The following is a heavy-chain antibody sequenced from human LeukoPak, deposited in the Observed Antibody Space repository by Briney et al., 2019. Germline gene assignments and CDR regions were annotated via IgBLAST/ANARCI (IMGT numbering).Heavy chain of an antibody. CDR1: GDSFSSNSAA. D-gene: IGHD6-13*01. Sequence: SQTLSLTCAISGDSFSSNSAAWNWIRQSPSRGLEWLGRTYYRSKWYNDYAVSVKSRITINPDTSKNQFSLQLNSVTPEDTAVYYCARAWQQLEGGHFDYWGQGTLVTVSS. J-gene: IGHJ4*02. CDR2: TYYRSKWYN. V-gene: IGHV6-1*01. CDR3: ARAWQQLEGGHFDY.